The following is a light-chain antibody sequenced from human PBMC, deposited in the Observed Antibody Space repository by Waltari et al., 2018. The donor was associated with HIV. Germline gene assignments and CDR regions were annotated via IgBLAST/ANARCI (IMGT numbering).Light chain of an antibody. V-gene: IGLV2-8*01. CDR1: SSDVGAFKY. Sequence: QSALTQPPSASGSPGQSVTISCTGASSDVGAFKYVSWYQQHPGKAPQLLICAVTKRPSGVPDRFSGSKSGNTASLTVSGLQAEDEAHYYCSSYAGSSMSYAFGTGTKVTVL. CDR3: SSYAGSSMSYA. J-gene: IGLJ1*01. CDR2: AVT.